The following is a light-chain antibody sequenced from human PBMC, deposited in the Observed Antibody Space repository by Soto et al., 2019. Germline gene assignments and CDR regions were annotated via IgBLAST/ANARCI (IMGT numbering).Light chain of an antibody. CDR1: QSILYSSNNKNY. V-gene: IGKV4-1*01. CDR2: WAS. J-gene: IGKJ1*01. CDR3: QQYYSTPWT. Sequence: DIVMTQSPDSLAVSLGERATINCKSSQSILYSSNNKNYLAWYQQKPGQPPKLLIYWASTRESGVPDRFSGSGSGTDFTLTINSLQAEDVAVYYCQQYYSTPWTFGQGTKVAIK.